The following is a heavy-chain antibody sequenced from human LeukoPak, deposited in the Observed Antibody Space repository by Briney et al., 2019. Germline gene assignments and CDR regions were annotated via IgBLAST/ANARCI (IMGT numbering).Heavy chain of an antibody. D-gene: IGHD6-13*01. J-gene: IGHJ4*02. Sequence: SETLSLTCSVSGGSISSHYWSWLRQPAGKGLEWIGHIYSDGSVNYNPSVKSRVTMSVDTSKNQFSLKLYFVTAADTAVLYCARGPAASGYFDYWDQGTLVTVSS. V-gene: IGHV4-4*07. CDR1: GGSISSHY. CDR3: ARGPAASGYFDY. CDR2: IYSDGSV.